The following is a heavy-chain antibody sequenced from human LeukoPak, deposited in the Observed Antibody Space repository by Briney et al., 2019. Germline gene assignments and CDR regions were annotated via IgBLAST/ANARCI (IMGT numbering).Heavy chain of an antibody. CDR1: GFTFSSYW. CDR3: ARDRYSSSWYFDY. Sequence: QPGGSLRLSCAASGFTFSSYWMSWVSQAPGKGLEWAANIKQDGSEKYYVDSVKGRFTISRDNAKNSLYLQMNSLRAEDTAVYYCARDRYSSSWYFDYWGQGTLVTVSS. CDR2: IKQDGSEK. J-gene: IGHJ4*02. D-gene: IGHD6-13*01. V-gene: IGHV3-7*05.